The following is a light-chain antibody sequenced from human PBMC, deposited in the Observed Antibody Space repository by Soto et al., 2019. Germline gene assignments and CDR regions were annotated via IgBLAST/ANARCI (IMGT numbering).Light chain of an antibody. J-gene: IGKJ1*01. CDR2: GAS. CDR3: QQYGSSGT. CDR1: QSVSSSY. V-gene: IGKV3-20*01. Sequence: IVLTQTPDTLSLSPAERATLSCRASQSVSSSYLAWYQQKAGQAPRLLIYGASNRASGIPDRFSGSGSGTDFPLTISRLEPEDFAVYYCQQYGSSGTFGQGAMVAIK.